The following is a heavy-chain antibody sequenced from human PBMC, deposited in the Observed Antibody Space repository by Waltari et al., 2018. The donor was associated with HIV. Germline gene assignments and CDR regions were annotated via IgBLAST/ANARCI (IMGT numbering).Heavy chain of an antibody. V-gene: IGHV1-2*06. Sequence: QVQLVQSGAEVKKPGASVKVSCKASGYTFTGYYMHWVRQAPGQGLEWMGRINPNGGGTNYAQKCQGRVTRTRDTSISTAYMELSRLRSDDTAVYYCARGLVGGGSSSDYWGQGTLVTVSS. J-gene: IGHJ4*02. CDR3: ARGLVGGGSSSDY. D-gene: IGHD2-15*01. CDR1: GYTFTGYY. CDR2: INPNGGGT.